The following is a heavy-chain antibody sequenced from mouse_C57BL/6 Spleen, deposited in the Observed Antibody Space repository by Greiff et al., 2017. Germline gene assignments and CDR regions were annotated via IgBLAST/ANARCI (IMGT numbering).Heavy chain of an antibody. Sequence: VQLQQSGAELVRPGASVKLSCTASGFNIKDYYKHWVKQRPEQGLEWIGRIDPEDGDTEYAPKFQGKATMTADTSSNTAYLQLSSLTSEDTAVYYCTTATVVAPYFDYWGQGTTLTVSS. J-gene: IGHJ2*01. CDR2: IDPEDGDT. CDR1: GFNIKDYY. D-gene: IGHD1-1*01. CDR3: TTATVVAPYFDY. V-gene: IGHV14-1*01.